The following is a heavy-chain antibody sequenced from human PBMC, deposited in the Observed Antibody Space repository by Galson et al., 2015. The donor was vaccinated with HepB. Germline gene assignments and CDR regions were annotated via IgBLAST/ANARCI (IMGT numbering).Heavy chain of an antibody. J-gene: IGHJ3*02. CDR1: GFTFSGSA. CDR3: TTRKLRYFDWLLEDDAFDI. Sequence: SLRLSCAASGFTFSGSAMHWVRQASGKGLEWVGRIRSKASSYATAYAASVKGRFTISRDDSKNMAYLQMNSLKTEDTAVYYCTTRKLRYFDWLLEDDAFDIWGQGTMVTVSS. D-gene: IGHD3-9*01. V-gene: IGHV3-73*01. CDR2: IRSKASSYAT.